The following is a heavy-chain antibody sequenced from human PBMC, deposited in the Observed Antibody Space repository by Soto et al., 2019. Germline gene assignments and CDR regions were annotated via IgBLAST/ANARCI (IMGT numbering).Heavy chain of an antibody. Sequence: PSQTLSLSCAISGDSVSSNSAAWNWIRQSPSRGLEWLGRTYCRSKWYNDYAVSVKSRITINPDTSKNQFSLQLNSVTPEDTAVYYCARDHRSGWFESDYYYGMDVWGQGTTVTVS. D-gene: IGHD6-19*01. J-gene: IGHJ6*02. V-gene: IGHV6-1*01. CDR1: GDSVSSNSAA. CDR3: ARDHRSGWFESDYYYGMDV. CDR2: TYCRSKWYN.